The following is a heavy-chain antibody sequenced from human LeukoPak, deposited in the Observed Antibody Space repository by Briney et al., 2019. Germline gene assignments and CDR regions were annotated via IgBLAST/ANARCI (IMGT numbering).Heavy chain of an antibody. CDR3: ARLGLGSGSSCDY. D-gene: IGHD3-10*01. Sequence: GESLKISCKVSGDNFASYRIGWVRPMPGKGLERTGFIYPGDSETKNSPSFQGQVTMSADKSISTAYLQWSSLKASDTAIYYCARLGLGSGSSCDYWGQGTLVTVSS. J-gene: IGHJ4*02. CDR1: GDNFASYR. CDR2: IYPGDSET. V-gene: IGHV5-51*01.